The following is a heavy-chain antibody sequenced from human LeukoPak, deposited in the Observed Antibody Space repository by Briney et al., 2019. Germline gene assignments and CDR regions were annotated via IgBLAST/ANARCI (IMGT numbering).Heavy chain of an antibody. D-gene: IGHD2-15*01. Sequence: MPSETLSLTCTVSGGSISSGGYYWSWIRQHPGKGLEWIGYIYYSGSTYYNPSLKSRVTISVDTSKNQFSLKLSSVTAADTAVYYCARGYCSGGSCYKNVPWFDYWGQGTLVTVSS. CDR1: GGSISSGGYY. J-gene: IGHJ4*02. CDR3: ARGYCSGGSCYKNVPWFDY. V-gene: IGHV4-31*03. CDR2: IYYSGST.